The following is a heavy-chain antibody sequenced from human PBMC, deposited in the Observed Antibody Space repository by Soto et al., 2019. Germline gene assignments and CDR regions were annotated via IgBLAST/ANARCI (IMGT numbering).Heavy chain of an antibody. CDR1: GFTFNNYA. CDR2: ISDSGAT. CDR3: AKGVAGPHCTRTSCLFYFDY. J-gene: IGHJ4*02. D-gene: IGHD2-2*01. V-gene: IGHV3-23*01. Sequence: EVHLLQSGGVLVQPGGSLRLSCAASGFTFNNYAMSWVRQAPGKGLEWVSTISDSGATYYADAVKGRFTTSRDKSKNTLYVQMSSLRAEGTAVYFWAKGVAGPHCTRTSCLFYFDYWGEGTLVTVSS.